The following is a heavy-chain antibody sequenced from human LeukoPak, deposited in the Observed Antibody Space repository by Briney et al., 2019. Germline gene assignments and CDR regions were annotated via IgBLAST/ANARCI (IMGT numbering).Heavy chain of an antibody. J-gene: IGHJ6*02. CDR1: GGSFSGYY. D-gene: IGHD6-13*01. V-gene: IGHV4-34*01. CDR3: ARVGRGYSSSWTPRRDYYYYGMDV. Sequence: SETPSLTCAVYGGSFSGYYWSWIRQPPGKGLEWIGEINHSGSTNYNPSPKSRVTISVDTSKNQFSLKLSSVTAADTAVYYCARVGRGYSSSWTPRRDYYYYGMDVWGQGTTVTVSS. CDR2: INHSGST.